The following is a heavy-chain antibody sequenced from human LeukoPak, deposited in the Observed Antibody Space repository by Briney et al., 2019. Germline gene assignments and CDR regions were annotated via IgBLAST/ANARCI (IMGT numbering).Heavy chain of an antibody. J-gene: IGHJ4*02. CDR3: ARGVEPLAANTLAY. CDR1: GFTVITHV. CDR2: LYSDGNT. V-gene: IGHV3-53*01. Sequence: GWFLRPSCAAPGFTVITHVMTWVRMAPGKGLEPLSVLYSDGNTKYADSVQGRFTISRDNSKNTLYLEMNSLSPDDTAVYYCARGVEPLAANTLAYWGQGTLVTVSS. D-gene: IGHD1-14*01.